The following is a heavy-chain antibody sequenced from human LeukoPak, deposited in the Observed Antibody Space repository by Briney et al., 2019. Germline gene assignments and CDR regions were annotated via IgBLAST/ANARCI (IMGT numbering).Heavy chain of an antibody. J-gene: IGHJ3*02. CDR1: GFTFSSYG. CDR3: VLYGDYESPDGFDI. Sequence: GGSLRLSCAASGFTFSSYGMNWVRQAPGKGLEWVSAISGSGGSTYYADSVKGRFTISRDNSKNTLYLHMNSLRAEDTAVYYCVLYGDYESPDGFDIWGQGTMVTDSS. V-gene: IGHV3-23*01. CDR2: ISGSGGST. D-gene: IGHD4-17*01.